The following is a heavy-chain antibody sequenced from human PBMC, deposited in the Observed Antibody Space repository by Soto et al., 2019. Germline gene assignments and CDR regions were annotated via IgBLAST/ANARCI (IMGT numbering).Heavy chain of an antibody. D-gene: IGHD2-2*01. CDR1: GGIFSNYA. Sequence: SVKVSCKASGGIFSNYAISWVRQAPGHGLEWMGVIIPMFETPNYAHQFHGRVTITADGSTSTAYMDLRSLTFEDTAVYYCARGPECSSTWYFADWGQ. CDR2: IIPMFETP. V-gene: IGHV1-69*13. J-gene: IGHJ4*01. CDR3: ARGPECSSTWYFAD.